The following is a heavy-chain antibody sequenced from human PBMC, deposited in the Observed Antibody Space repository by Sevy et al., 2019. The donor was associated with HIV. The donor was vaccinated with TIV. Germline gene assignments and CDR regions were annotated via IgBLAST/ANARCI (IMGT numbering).Heavy chain of an antibody. CDR1: GLAFSSYS. CDR3: AREAGNGEFGFYFDY. CDR2: FTSNNNK. J-gene: IGHJ4*02. D-gene: IGHD1-1*01. Sequence: GGSLRLSCVASGLAFSSYSMNWVRQAPGKGLEWVSSFTSNNNKYYADAVKGRFTSCRDNTKNSLNMQMNSLRAEDTAVYFCAREAGNGEFGFYFDYWGQGTLVTVS. V-gene: IGHV3-21*01.